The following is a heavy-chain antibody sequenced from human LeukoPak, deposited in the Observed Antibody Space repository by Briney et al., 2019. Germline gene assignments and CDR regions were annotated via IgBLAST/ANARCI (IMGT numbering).Heavy chain of an antibody. CDR1: GYTFTSYD. CDR2: MNPNSGNT. J-gene: IGHJ3*02. Sequence: ASVKVSCKASGYTFTSYDINWVRQATGQGLEWMGWMNPNSGNTGYAQKFQGRVTMTRNTSISTAYMELSSLRSEDTAVYYCARGAYCSGGSCYRAEDAFDIWGQGTMATVSS. D-gene: IGHD2-15*01. CDR3: ARGAYCSGGSCYRAEDAFDI. V-gene: IGHV1-8*01.